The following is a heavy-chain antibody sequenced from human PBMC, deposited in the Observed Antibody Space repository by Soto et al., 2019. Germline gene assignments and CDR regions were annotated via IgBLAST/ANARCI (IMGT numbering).Heavy chain of an antibody. CDR2: ISSSSSYI. D-gene: IGHD3-3*01. Sequence: GGSLRLSSTASGFTFSSYSMNWVRQAPGKGLEWVSSISSSSSYIYYADSVKGRFTISRDNAKNSLYLQMNSLRAEDTAVYYCARDPLSITIFGVVILRHMDVWGKGTTVTVSS. J-gene: IGHJ6*03. V-gene: IGHV3-21*01. CDR1: GFTFSSYS. CDR3: ARDPLSITIFGVVILRHMDV.